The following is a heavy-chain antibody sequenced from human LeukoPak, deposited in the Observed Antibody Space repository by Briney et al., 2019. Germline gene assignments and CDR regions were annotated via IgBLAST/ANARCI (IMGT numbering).Heavy chain of an antibody. CDR3: AKDNRRHYTSGPNPDSLH. CDR2: ISWNSGSI. J-gene: IGHJ4*02. CDR1: GFIFNNYA. Sequence: GGSLRLSCAGSGFIFNNYAMHWVRQPPRKGLEWVSGISWNSGSIDYADSVKGRFTISRDNAKNSLYLQMNSPRVEDTAFYYCAKDNRRHYTSGPNPDSLHWGQGALVTVSS. D-gene: IGHD6-19*01. V-gene: IGHV3-9*01.